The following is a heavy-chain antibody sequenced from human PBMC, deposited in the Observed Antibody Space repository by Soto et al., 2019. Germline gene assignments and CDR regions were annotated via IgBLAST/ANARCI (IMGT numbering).Heavy chain of an antibody. J-gene: IGHJ3*02. V-gene: IGHV1-18*04. CDR1: GYTFTSYG. D-gene: IGHD3-22*01. Sequence: ASVKVSCKASGYTFTSYGISWVRQAPGQGLEWMGWISAYNGNTNYAQKLQGRVTMTTDTSTSTAYMELRSLRSDDTAVYYCAVDYYDSSGWKLDVFDIWGQGTMVTVSS. CDR2: ISAYNGNT. CDR3: AVDYYDSSGWKLDVFDI.